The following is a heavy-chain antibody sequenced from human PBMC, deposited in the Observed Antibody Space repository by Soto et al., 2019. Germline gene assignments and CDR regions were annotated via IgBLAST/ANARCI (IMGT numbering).Heavy chain of an antibody. D-gene: IGHD2-21*01. Sequence: QVQLVQSGAEVKKPGASVKVSCQASGYTFNRYGISGVRQAPGQGLEWMGWISAYNGKTNYVQKVQGRVTMTTDTSASTAYMELRSLRSDYTAVNWRASGGGNDPRPVYYWGQGTLVTVSS. CDR2: ISAYNGKT. J-gene: IGHJ4*02. V-gene: IGHV1-18*01. CDR1: GYTFNRYG. CDR3: ASGGGNDPRPVYY.